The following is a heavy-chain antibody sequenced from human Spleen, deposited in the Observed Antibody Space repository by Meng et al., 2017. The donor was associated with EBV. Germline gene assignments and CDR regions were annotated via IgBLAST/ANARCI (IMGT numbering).Heavy chain of an antibody. CDR2: ISSRGDDI. CDR3: VRSSAVTLAY. V-gene: IGHV3-11*01. Sequence: VQLVESGGDLVKPGGSLRLSCVASGFTFSNYYMSWIRQAPGKGLEWLSYISSRGDDIYYADSVKGRFTISRDNAKKSLYLEMNSLRVDDTAVYYCVRSSAVTLAYWGQGTLVTVSS. CDR1: GFTFSNYY. J-gene: IGHJ4*02. D-gene: IGHD4-17*01.